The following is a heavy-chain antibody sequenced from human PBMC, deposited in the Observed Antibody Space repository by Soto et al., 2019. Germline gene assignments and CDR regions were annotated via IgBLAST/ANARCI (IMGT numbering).Heavy chain of an antibody. CDR2: IYYSGST. CDR3: ASQYYYDSSGYWSYYFDS. Sequence: SETLSLTCTVSGGSISSGGYYWSWIRQHPGKGLEWIGYIYYSGSTYYNPSPKSRVTISVDTSKNQFSLKLSSVTAADTAVYYCASQYYYDSSGYWSYYFDSWGQGTLVTVSS. J-gene: IGHJ4*02. CDR1: GGSISSGGYY. V-gene: IGHV4-31*03. D-gene: IGHD3-22*01.